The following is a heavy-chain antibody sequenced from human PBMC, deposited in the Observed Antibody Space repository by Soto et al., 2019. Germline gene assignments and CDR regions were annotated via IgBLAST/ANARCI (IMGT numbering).Heavy chain of an antibody. D-gene: IGHD6-13*01. V-gene: IGHV3-30-3*01. CDR2: ISYDGSNK. CDR1: GFTFSSYA. Sequence: GGSLRLSCAASGFTFSSYAMHWVRQAPGKGLEWVAVISYDGSNKYYADSVKGRFTISRDNSKNTLYLQMNSLRAEDTAVYYCARDGAGYSNNWFDPWGQGTLVTVSS. J-gene: IGHJ5*02. CDR3: ARDGAGYSNNWFDP.